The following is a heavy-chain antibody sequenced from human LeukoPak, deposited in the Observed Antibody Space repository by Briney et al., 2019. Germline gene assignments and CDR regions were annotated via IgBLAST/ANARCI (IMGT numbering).Heavy chain of an antibody. CDR3: AREEYYDDSGYYFRYFDS. V-gene: IGHV4-61*02. D-gene: IGHD3-22*01. Sequence: SQTLSLTCSVSGGSISSDNYYWTWIRQPAGKGLEWIGRFHIGGSANYKPSLKSRVTISVDTSKNQFSLRLNSVTAADTAIYYCAREEYYDDSGYYFRYFDSWGQGTLVTVSP. CDR2: FHIGGSA. J-gene: IGHJ4*02. CDR1: GGSISSDNYY.